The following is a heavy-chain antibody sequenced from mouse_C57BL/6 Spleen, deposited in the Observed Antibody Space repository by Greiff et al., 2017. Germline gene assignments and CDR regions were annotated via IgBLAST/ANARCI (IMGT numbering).Heavy chain of an antibody. J-gene: IGHJ2*01. CDR3: ARHWDY. V-gene: IGHV1-66*01. CDR1: GYSFTSYY. Sequence: VHLVESGPELVKPGASVKISCKASGYSFTSYYIHWVKQRPGQGLEWIGWIYPGSGNTKYNEKFKGKATLTADTSSSTAYMQLSSLTSEDSAVYYCARHWDYWGQGTTLTVSS. D-gene: IGHD4-1*01. CDR2: IYPGSGNT.